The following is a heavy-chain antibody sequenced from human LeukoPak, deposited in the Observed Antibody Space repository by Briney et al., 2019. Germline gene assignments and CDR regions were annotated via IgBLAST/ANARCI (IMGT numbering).Heavy chain of an antibody. V-gene: IGHV4-39*01. CDR2: IYYSGST. CDR1: GGSISSSSYY. CDR3: AICYGANEGSFGY. Sequence: SETLSLTCTVSGGSISSSSYYWGWIRQPPGKGLAWIGSIYYSGSTYYNPSLKSRVTISVDTSKNQFSLKLSSVTAADTAVYYCAICYGANEGSFGYWGQGTLVTVSS. D-gene: IGHD4-17*01. J-gene: IGHJ4*02.